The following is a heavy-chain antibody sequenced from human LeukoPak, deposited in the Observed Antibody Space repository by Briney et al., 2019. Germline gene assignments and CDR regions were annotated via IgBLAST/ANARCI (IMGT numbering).Heavy chain of an antibody. D-gene: IGHD6-19*01. CDR1: GYRFTSYW. V-gene: IGHV5-51*01. Sequence: GESLKISCQSSGYRFTSYWIGWVRQMPGKGLEWMGIIYPGDSDTRYSPSFQGQVTISADKSINTAYLQWSSLKASDTAMYYCARRRSGDFDYWGQGTLVTVSS. CDR2: IYPGDSDT. J-gene: IGHJ4*02. CDR3: ARRRSGDFDY.